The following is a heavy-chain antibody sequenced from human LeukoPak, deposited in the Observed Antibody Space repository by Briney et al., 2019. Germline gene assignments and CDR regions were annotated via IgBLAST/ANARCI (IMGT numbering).Heavy chain of an antibody. Sequence: PSETLSLTCTVSGGSISSGGYYWSWIRQPPGKGLEWIGEINHSGSTNYNPSLKSRVTISVDTSKNQFSLKLSSVTAADTAVYYCAKDQKVLSRSSSPTWGQGTLVTVSS. CDR3: AKDQKVLSRSSSPT. V-gene: IGHV4-39*07. CDR2: INHSGST. CDR1: GGSISSGGYY. J-gene: IGHJ5*02. D-gene: IGHD6-13*01.